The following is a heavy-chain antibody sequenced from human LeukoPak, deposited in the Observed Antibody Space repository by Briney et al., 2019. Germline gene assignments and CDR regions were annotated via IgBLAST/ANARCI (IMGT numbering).Heavy chain of an antibody. CDR1: GYTFTGYY. CDR3: ARFSRDYSSSWSFDY. J-gene: IGHJ4*02. D-gene: IGHD6-13*01. CDR2: INPNSGGT. V-gene: IGHV1-2*02. Sequence: GASVKVSCKASGYTFTGYYMHWVRQAPGQGLEWMGWINPNSGGTNYAQKFQGRVTMTRDTSISTAYMELSRLRSDDTAVYYCARFSRDYSSSWSFDYWGQGTLATVSS.